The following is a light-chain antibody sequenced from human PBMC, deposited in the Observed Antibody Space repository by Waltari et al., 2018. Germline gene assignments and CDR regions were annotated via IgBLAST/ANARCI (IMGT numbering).Light chain of an antibody. Sequence: EIVLTQSPATLSLSPGERATLSCRASQSVSSYLAWYQQKPGQAPRLLIYDASNRATGIPARFSGSGSGTDFTLTISSLEPEDVAVYYCQQRSNWPQFGQGTRLEIK. V-gene: IGKV3-11*01. CDR3: QQRSNWPQ. J-gene: IGKJ5*01. CDR2: DAS. CDR1: QSVSSY.